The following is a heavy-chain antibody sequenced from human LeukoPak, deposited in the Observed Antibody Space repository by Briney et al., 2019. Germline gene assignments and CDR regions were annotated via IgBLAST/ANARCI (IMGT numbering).Heavy chain of an antibody. CDR2: ISSSGSTI. Sequence: PGGSLRLSCAASGFTFSSYSMNWVRQAPGKGLEWVSYISSSGSTIYYADSVKGRFTISRDNSKNTLYLQMNSLRAEDTAVYHCAKDGDGVDTAMVRYYYYYYMDVWGKGTTVTVSS. V-gene: IGHV3-48*01. CDR1: GFTFSSYS. CDR3: AKDGDGVDTAMVRYYYYYYMDV. J-gene: IGHJ6*03. D-gene: IGHD5-18*01.